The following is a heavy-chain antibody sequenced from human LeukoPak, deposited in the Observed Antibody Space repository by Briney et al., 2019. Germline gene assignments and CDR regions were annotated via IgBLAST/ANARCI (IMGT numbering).Heavy chain of an antibody. V-gene: IGHV3-7*03. Sequence: LPGGSLRLSCAASGFTLGNYWMSWVRQAPGKGLEWVANIKQDGSEKYYVDSVKGRFTISRDNAKNSLYLQMNSLRAEDTAVYYCAKSTTALDYWGQGTLVTVSS. CDR3: AKSTTALDY. J-gene: IGHJ4*02. D-gene: IGHD4-17*01. CDR2: IKQDGSEK. CDR1: GFTLGNYW.